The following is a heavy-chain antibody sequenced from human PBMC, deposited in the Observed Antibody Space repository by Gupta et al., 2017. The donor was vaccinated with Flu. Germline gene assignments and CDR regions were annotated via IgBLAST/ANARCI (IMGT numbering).Heavy chain of an antibody. Sequence: EVQLVESGGGLVKPGGSLRLSCAASGFIFNNAWLSSVRQAPGKGLEWVGRIKSEPDGGTSDSAAPVKGRFTISRDDSKNTLYLQMNSRKSEDTAVYYCTTDLSGGYAFDIWGHGTMVTVSS. CDR1: GFIFNNAW. CDR3: TTDLSGGYAFDI. D-gene: IGHD2-15*01. V-gene: IGHV3-15*01. CDR2: IKSEPDGGTS. J-gene: IGHJ3*02.